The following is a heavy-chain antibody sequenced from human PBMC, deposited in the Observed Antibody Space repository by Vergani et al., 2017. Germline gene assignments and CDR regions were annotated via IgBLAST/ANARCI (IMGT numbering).Heavy chain of an antibody. V-gene: IGHV1-69*01. D-gene: IGHD3-10*01. CDR3: ARGRGSRWVLENWFDP. Sequence: QVQLVQSGAEVKKPGASVKVSCKASGGTFSSYAISWVRQAPGQGLEWMGGIIPIFGTANYAQKFQGRVTITADESTSTAYMELRSLRSDDTAVYYCARGRGSRWVLENWFDPWGQGTLVTVSS. J-gene: IGHJ5*02. CDR1: GGTFSSYA. CDR2: IIPIFGTA.